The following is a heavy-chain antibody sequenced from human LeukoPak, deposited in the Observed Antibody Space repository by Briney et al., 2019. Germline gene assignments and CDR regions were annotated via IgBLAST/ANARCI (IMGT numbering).Heavy chain of an antibody. CDR1: GFTFSSYS. CDR2: ISSSSSTI. CDR3: ARDENTAMVRYYFDY. V-gene: IGHV3-48*02. Sequence: GGSLRLSCAASGFTFSSYSVNWVRQAPGKGLEWVSYISSSSSTIYYADSVKGRFTISRDNAKNSLYLQMNSLRDEDTAVYYCARDENTAMVRYYFDYWGQGTLVTVSS. D-gene: IGHD5-18*01. J-gene: IGHJ4*02.